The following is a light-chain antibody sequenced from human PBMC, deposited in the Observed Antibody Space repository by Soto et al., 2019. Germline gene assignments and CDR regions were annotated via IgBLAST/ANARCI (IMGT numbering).Light chain of an antibody. J-gene: IGKJ5*01. V-gene: IGKV1-33*01. CDR2: DAS. CDR1: LDIITL. CDR3: QQYENLPIT. Sequence: DIPMTQSPSSLSASVGDRVTITCQASLDIITLLNWYQEKPGQTPKLLIFDASNLEVGVPSRFSGGGSGTHFTLTITSLQPEDVATYYCQQYENLPITFGQGTRLEIK.